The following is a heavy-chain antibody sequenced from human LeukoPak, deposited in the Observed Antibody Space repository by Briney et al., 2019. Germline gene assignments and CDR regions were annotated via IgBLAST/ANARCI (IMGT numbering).Heavy chain of an antibody. CDR2: IYYSGTT. CDR3: ARIDAVAATPTSFDY. CDR1: GGSISIFY. Sequence: SETLSLTYTVSGGSISIFYWSWIRQPPGKGLEWIGDIYYSGTTNYNPSLKSRLTISLDTSKNQFSLRLTSVTAADTAVYYCARIDAVAATPTSFDYWGQGTLVTVSS. D-gene: IGHD6-19*01. J-gene: IGHJ4*02. V-gene: IGHV4-59*01.